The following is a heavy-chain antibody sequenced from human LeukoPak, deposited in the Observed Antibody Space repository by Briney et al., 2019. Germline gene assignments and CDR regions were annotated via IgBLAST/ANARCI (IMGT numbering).Heavy chain of an antibody. D-gene: IGHD1-26*01. V-gene: IGHV1-8*03. CDR3: ARDHHAPPSGSFSYY. CDR2: MNPNSGNT. J-gene: IGHJ4*02. CDR1: GYTFTNYG. Sequence: ASVKVSCKASGYTFTNYGISWVRQAPGQGLEWMGWMNPNSGNTGYAQKFQGRVTITRNTSISTAYMELSSLRSEDTAVYYCARDHHAPPSGSFSYYWGQGTLVTVSS.